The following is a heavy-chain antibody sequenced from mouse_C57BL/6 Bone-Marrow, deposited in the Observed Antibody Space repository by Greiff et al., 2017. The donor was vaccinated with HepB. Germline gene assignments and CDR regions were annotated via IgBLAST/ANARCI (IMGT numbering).Heavy chain of an antibody. V-gene: IGHV2-9-1*01. Sequence: VKLVESGPGLVAPSQSLSITCTVSGFSLTSYAISWVRQPPGKGLEWLGVIWTGGGTNYNSALKSRLSISKDNAKSQVILKMNSRQTDDTARYYCARNKKVTTGYFDYWGQGTTLTVSS. D-gene: IGHD2-12*01. CDR2: IWTGGGT. CDR3: ARNKKVTTGYFDY. J-gene: IGHJ2*01. CDR1: GFSLTSYA.